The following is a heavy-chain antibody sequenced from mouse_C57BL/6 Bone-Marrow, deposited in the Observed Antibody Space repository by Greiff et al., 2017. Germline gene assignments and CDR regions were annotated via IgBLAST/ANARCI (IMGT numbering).Heavy chain of an antibody. Sequence: EVQLQQSGAELVRPGASVKLSCTASGFNIKDDYMHWVKQRPEQGLEWIGWIDPENGDTEYASKFQGKATITADTSSNTAYLQLSSLTSEDTAVYYCTNWFYYDYDERVYYYAMDYWGQGTSVTVSS. J-gene: IGHJ4*01. V-gene: IGHV14-4*01. D-gene: IGHD2-4*01. CDR1: GFNIKDDY. CDR3: TNWFYYDYDERVYYYAMDY. CDR2: IDPENGDT.